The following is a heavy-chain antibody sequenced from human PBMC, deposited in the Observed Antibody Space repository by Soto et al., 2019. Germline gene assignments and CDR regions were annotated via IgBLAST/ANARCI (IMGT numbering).Heavy chain of an antibody. J-gene: IGHJ6*03. Sequence: PGGSLRLSCAASGFTFSSYGMHWVRRAPGKGLEWVAVIWYDGSNKYYADSVKGRFTISRYNSKNTLYLQMNSLRAEDTAVYYCARDREITISYYYMDVWGKGTTVTVSS. CDR2: IWYDGSNK. CDR3: ARDREITISYYYMDV. CDR1: GFTFSSYG. D-gene: IGHD3-9*01. V-gene: IGHV3-33*01.